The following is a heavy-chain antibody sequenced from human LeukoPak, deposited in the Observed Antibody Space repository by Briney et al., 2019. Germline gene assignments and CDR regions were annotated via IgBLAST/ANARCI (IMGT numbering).Heavy chain of an antibody. J-gene: IGHJ4*02. Sequence: GGSLRLSCAASGFTFSSNAMSWVRQAPGKGLEWVSAISVSRDSTYYADSVRGRFTISRDNSKNTLYLQMNSLRAEDTAVYYCAKAKGASVAGTDYWGQGTLVTVSS. D-gene: IGHD6-19*01. CDR3: AKAKGASVAGTDY. V-gene: IGHV3-23*01. CDR1: GFTFSSNA. CDR2: ISVSRDST.